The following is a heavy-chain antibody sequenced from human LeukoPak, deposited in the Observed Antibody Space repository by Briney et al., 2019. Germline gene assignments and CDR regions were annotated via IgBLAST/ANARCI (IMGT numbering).Heavy chain of an antibody. V-gene: IGHV3-23*01. D-gene: IGHD2-15*01. Sequence: ETLSLTCAVYGGSFSGYYWSWVRQAPGKGLEWVSAFSGSGGSTYYADSVKGRFSISRDNSKNTLYLQMNSLRAEDTAAYYCARSGLNRFDYWGQGTLVTVSS. CDR2: FSGSGGST. CDR3: ARSGLNRFDY. J-gene: IGHJ4*02. CDR1: GGSFSGYY.